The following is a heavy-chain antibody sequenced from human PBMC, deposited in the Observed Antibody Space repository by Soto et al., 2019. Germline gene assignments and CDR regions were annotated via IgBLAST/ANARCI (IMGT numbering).Heavy chain of an antibody. CDR1: GGTFSSYA. V-gene: IGHV1-69*13. D-gene: IGHD3-3*01. J-gene: IGHJ4*02. CDR3: ARARQVGMDNGGDYFDY. CDR2: IIPIFGTA. Sequence: SVKVSCKASGGTFSSYAISWVRRAPGQGLEWMGGIIPIFGTANYAQKFQGRVTITADESTSTAYMELSSLRSEDTAVYYCARARQVGMDNGGDYFDYWGQGTLVTVSS.